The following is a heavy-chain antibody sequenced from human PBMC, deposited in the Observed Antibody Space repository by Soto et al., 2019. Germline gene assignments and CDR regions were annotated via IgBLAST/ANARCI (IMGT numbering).Heavy chain of an antibody. J-gene: IGHJ6*02. Sequence: QVQLVQSGAEVKKPGTSVKVSYKVSGGTFSSYAISWVRQAPGQGLEWMGEIISIFGTAMYAQKFQGRVTIIADESASTAYMELSGLRSDDTAVYYCARGGKERFRGSGMDVWGQGTTVTVSS. D-gene: IGHD1-1*01. CDR3: ARGGKERFRGSGMDV. CDR1: GGTFSSYA. V-gene: IGHV1-69*01. CDR2: IISIFGTA.